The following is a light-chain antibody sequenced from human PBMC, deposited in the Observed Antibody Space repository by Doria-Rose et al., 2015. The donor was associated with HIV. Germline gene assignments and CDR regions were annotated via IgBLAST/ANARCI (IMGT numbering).Light chain of an antibody. CDR2: RAS. CDR3: QQYSQWPPYT. V-gene: IGKV3-15*01. J-gene: IGKJ2*01. CDR1: QGIGSD. Sequence: AQSPATLSVSPGERATLSCRASQGIGSDLAWYQQKPGQAPRLLIYRASIRATGIPPRFTGGGSGAEFTLTISSLQSEDFAVYFCQQYSQWPPYTFGQGTKLEVK.